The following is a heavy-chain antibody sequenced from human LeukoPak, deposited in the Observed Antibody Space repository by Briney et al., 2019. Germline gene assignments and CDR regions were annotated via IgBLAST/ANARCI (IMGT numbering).Heavy chain of an antibody. CDR1: GGTFSSYA. J-gene: IGHJ4*02. V-gene: IGHV1-69*13. D-gene: IGHD1-1*01. CDR3: AREGYNSYYFDY. CDR2: IIPIFGTA. Sequence: SVKVSCKASGGTFSSYAISWVRQAPGQGLEWMGGIIPIFGTANYAQKFQGRVTITADESTSTAYMELSSLRSEDTAVYYCAREGYNSYYFDYWGQGTLVTVSS.